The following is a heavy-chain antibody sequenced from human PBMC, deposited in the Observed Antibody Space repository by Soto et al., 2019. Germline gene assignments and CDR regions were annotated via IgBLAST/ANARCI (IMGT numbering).Heavy chain of an antibody. CDR3: ARAWSPKYYYYGMDV. CDR2: ISSSSSYT. D-gene: IGHD3-3*01. V-gene: IGHV3-11*06. CDR1: GFTFSDYY. Sequence: GGSLRLSCAASGFTFSDYYMSWIRQAPGKGLEWVSYISSSSSYTNYADSVKGRFTISRDNAKNSLYLQMNSLRAEDTAVYYCARAWSPKYYYYGMDVWGQGTTVTVSS. J-gene: IGHJ6*02.